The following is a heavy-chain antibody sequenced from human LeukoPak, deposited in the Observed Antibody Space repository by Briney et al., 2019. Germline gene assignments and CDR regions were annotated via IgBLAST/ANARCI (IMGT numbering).Heavy chain of an antibody. CDR1: GLTFSGSA. D-gene: IGHD2-15*01. CDR2: ISGSGNSA. CDR3: AKVLVLVSANRYYFDY. Sequence: GGSLRLSCAASGLTFSGSAMSWVRQAPGKGLEWVSLISGSGNSAYYADSVKGRFTISRDNSNNMLYLQMNSLRAEDTAIYYCAKVLVLVSANRYYFDYWGQGTLVTVSS. J-gene: IGHJ4*02. V-gene: IGHV3-23*01.